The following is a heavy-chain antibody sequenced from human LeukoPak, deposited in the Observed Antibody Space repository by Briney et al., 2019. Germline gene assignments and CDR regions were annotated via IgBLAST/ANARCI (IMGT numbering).Heavy chain of an antibody. J-gene: IGHJ4*02. Sequence: GGSLRLSCAASGFTFSSYGMHWVRQAPGKGLEWVAVISYDGSNKYYADSMKGRFTISRDNSKNTLYLQMNSLRAEDTAVYYCAKEKWELRVFDYWGQGTLVTVSS. V-gene: IGHV3-30*18. CDR2: ISYDGSNK. D-gene: IGHD1-26*01. CDR3: AKEKWELRVFDY. CDR1: GFTFSSYG.